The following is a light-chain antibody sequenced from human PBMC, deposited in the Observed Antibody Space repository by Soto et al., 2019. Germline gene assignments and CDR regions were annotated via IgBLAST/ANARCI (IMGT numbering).Light chain of an antibody. CDR2: EVS. V-gene: IGLV2-14*01. J-gene: IGLJ3*02. CDR1: SSDVGGYKY. Sequence: QSALTQPASVSGSPGQSITISCPGTSSDVGGYKYVSWYQQHPGKAPKLIIYEVSDRPSGVSNRFSGSKSGNTASLTISGLQAEDEGDYYCSSYTSSITWVFGGGTKLTVL. CDR3: SSYTSSITWV.